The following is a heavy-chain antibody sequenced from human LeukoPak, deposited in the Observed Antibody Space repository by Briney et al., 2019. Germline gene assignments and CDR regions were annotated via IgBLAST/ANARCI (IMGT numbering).Heavy chain of an antibody. CDR1: GFTFSSYG. CDR3: AKVTYGSGTYGAFDY. V-gene: IGHV3-23*01. Sequence: GGSLRLSCAASGFTFSSYGMSWVRQAPGKGLEWVSSITGSGGSRYYADSVKGRFTISRDNSKNTLYLQMNSPRAEDTAVYYCAKVTYGSGTYGAFDYWGQGTLVTVSS. J-gene: IGHJ4*02. CDR2: ITGSGGSR. D-gene: IGHD3-10*01.